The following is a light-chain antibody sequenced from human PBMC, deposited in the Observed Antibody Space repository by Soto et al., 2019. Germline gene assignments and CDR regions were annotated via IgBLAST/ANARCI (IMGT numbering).Light chain of an antibody. Sequence: DIQMTESPSALSGSVGDRVTITCRASQSISSWLSWYQQKPGKAPKILIYDASSLESGVPSRFSGSGSGTELTLTISRLQPDDFATYYCQQYNSYSPTXGQGTKVDI. V-gene: IGKV1-5*01. J-gene: IGKJ1*01. CDR2: DAS. CDR3: QQYNSYSPT. CDR1: QSISSW.